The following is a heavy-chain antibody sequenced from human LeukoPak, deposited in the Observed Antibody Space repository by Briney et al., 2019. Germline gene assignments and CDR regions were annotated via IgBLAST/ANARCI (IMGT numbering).Heavy chain of an antibody. Sequence: GGSLRLSCAATGYTLSDYYVSTLRQAPGKGLEWVSYISRSSGSIYYADSVKGRFTISRDRAKNSLYLQMNSLRAEDTAVYYCLLRDCDPRRAFGHWGQGSLVTVSS. CDR3: LLRDCDPRRAFGH. CDR2: ISRSSGSI. D-gene: IGHD2-21*02. V-gene: IGHV3-11*04. CDR1: GYTLSDYY. J-gene: IGHJ4*02.